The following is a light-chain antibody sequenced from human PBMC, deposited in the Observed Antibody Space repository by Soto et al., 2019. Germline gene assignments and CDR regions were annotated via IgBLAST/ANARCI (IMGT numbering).Light chain of an antibody. V-gene: IGLV2-23*02. J-gene: IGLJ3*02. CDR1: SSDVGSYNL. CDR3: CSYAGSGTWV. CDR2: EVT. Sequence: QSALTQPASVSGSPGQSITIACTGTSSDVGSYNLVSWYQQHPGKAPKFMISEVTKRPSGVSTRSSGSKSGNTASLTISGLQSEDESDYYCCSYAGSGTWVFGGGTEVTVL.